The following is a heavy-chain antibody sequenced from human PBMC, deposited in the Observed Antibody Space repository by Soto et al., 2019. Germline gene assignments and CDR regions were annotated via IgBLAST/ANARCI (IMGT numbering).Heavy chain of an antibody. D-gene: IGHD1-26*01. CDR2: IYYLGRT. V-gene: IGHV4-59*01. Sequence: QVQLQESGPGLVKPSETLSLTCTVDSISTYYWNWIRQSPGTGLEWIGYIYYLGRTNYNPSPRSRVTMSIDTSRNQFSLKLRSVTAADTAVYYCARDPVGVTHFDYWGQGALVTVSS. CDR3: ARDPVGVTHFDY. CDR1: DSISTYY. J-gene: IGHJ4*02.